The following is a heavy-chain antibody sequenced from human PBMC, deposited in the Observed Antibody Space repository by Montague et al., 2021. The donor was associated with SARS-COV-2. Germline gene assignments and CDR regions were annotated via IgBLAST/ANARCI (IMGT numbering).Heavy chain of an antibody. Sequence: SETLSLTCAVYGGSFSGYYWTWIRQSPGKGLERIAEINHSGTTNXNFNPSLRSRVTISVDTSNSQFSLKLSSVTAADTGVYYCARWDPQTLTLIGLRGKSASDYWGQGALVTVSS. CDR2: INHSGTT. CDR3: ARWDPQTLTLIGLRGKSASDY. V-gene: IGHV4-34*01. CDR1: GGSFSGYY. J-gene: IGHJ4*02. D-gene: IGHD4-23*01.